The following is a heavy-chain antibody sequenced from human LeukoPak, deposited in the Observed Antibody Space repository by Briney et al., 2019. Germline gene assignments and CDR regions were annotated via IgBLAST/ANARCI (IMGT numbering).Heavy chain of an antibody. CDR1: GFSLNTNGVG. J-gene: IGHJ4*02. D-gene: IGHD2-2*02. Sequence: SGPTLANPTQTLTLTCTFSGFSLNTNGVGVGWIRQPPGKALEWLALIYWDADKRYSPSLKSRLTVTKDTSKNQVVLTMTNMDLVDTATYYCARVGFCSSTSCYSGAYYFDYWGQGTLVTVSS. V-gene: IGHV2-5*02. CDR2: IYWDADK. CDR3: ARVGFCSSTSCYSGAYYFDY.